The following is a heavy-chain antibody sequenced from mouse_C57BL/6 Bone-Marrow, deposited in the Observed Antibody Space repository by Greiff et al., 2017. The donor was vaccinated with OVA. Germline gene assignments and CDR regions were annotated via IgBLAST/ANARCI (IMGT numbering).Heavy chain of an antibody. CDR2: ISDGGSYT. J-gene: IGHJ4*01. V-gene: IGHV5-4*01. CDR1: GFTFSSYA. CDR3: ARVLIYYGNPGAMDY. D-gene: IGHD2-1*01. Sequence: EVQLVESGGGLVKPGGSLKLSCAASGFTFSSYAMSWVRQTPEKRLEWVATISDGGSYTYYPDNVKGRFTISRDNAKNNLYLQMSHLKSEDTAMYYCARVLIYYGNPGAMDYWGQGTSVTVSS.